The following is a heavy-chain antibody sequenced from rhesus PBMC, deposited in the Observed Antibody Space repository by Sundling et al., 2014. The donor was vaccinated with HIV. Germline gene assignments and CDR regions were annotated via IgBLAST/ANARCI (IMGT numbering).Heavy chain of an antibody. J-gene: IGHJ4*01. D-gene: IGHD3-16*01. CDR3: ARGLFFDY. V-gene: IGHV2-174*02. Sequence: QVTLKESGPALVKPTQTLTLTCTFSGFSLNTNGMGVGWIRQPPGKTLEWLAHIYWDDDKRYNTSLKSRLTLSKDTSKNQVVLTMTNMDPVDTATYYCARGLFFDYWGQGVLVTVSS. CDR2: IYWDDDK. CDR1: GFSLNTNGMG.